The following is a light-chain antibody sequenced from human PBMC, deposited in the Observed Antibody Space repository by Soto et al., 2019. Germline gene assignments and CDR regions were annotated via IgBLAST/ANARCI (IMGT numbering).Light chain of an antibody. V-gene: IGLV2-14*01. CDR1: SSDVGGYNY. CDR3: SSYTSSSTLTV. CDR2: DVS. Sequence: QSVLTQPASVSGSPGQSITISCTGTSSDVGGYNYVSWYQQHPGKAPKLMIYDVSNRPSGVSNRFSSSKSGNTASLTISGLQAEDEADYYCSSYTSSSTLTVFGGGTKLTVL. J-gene: IGLJ2*01.